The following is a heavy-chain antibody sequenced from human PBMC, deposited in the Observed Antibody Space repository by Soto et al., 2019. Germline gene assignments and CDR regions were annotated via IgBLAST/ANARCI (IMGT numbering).Heavy chain of an antibody. CDR2: NNHSGRS. CDR3: ARGHLPGGNTFYFDY. V-gene: IGHV4-34*01. D-gene: IGHD2-15*01. Sequence: AETLSLACAVYGGSFSGHYCSWIRQPPGKGLEWIGENNHSGRSNYNPSLKSRVTISVDTSKNQFSLKLRSVTAADTAVYYCARGHLPGGNTFYFDYWGQGALVTVS. J-gene: IGHJ4*02. CDR1: GGSFSGHY.